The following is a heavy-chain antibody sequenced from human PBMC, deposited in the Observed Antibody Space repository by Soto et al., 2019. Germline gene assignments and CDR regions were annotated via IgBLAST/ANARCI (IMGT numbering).Heavy chain of an antibody. Sequence: QLHLVQSGSEVKEPGASVKVSCKTSADTFNNYYMHWVRQAPGQRLEWMGGMTPSDGRTNYSQSFQRRVTMTRDTSTRTVYGELSSLRSEDTAVYYCAKHCGCDCANGFYIWGQGTKVTVSS. V-gene: IGHV1-46*02. D-gene: IGHD2-21*02. CDR3: AKHCGCDCANGFYI. CDR2: MTPSDGRT. J-gene: IGHJ3*02. CDR1: ADTFNNYY.